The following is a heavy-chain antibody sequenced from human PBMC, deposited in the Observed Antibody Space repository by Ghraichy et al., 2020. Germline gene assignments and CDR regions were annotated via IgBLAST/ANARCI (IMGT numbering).Heavy chain of an antibody. Sequence: GGSLRLSCAASGFTFSSYAMSWVRQAPGKGLEWVSAISGSGGSTYYADSVKGRFTISRDNSKNTLYLQMNSLRAEDTAVYYCAKDLVGATQVMDYYYGMDVWGQGTTVTVSS. J-gene: IGHJ6*02. V-gene: IGHV3-23*01. CDR3: AKDLVGATQVMDYYYGMDV. CDR2: ISGSGGST. CDR1: GFTFSSYA. D-gene: IGHD1-26*01.